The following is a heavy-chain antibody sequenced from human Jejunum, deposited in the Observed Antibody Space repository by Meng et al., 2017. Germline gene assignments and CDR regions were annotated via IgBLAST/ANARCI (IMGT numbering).Heavy chain of an antibody. J-gene: IGHJ4*02. CDR1: GYTLTNHQ. D-gene: IGHD2/OR15-2a*01. Sequence: QVQLVQAGGEVKEPGASGKDSCKTSGYTLTNHQTDWGRQAPGQGLEWMGWVNPNHGGASYAQKFQGRLTMTIDTSTTTVYMELRSLRSDDSALYYCARHSTDWSLDYWGQGTLVTVSS. V-gene: IGHV1-18*01. CDR3: ARHSTDWSLDY. CDR2: VNPNHGGA.